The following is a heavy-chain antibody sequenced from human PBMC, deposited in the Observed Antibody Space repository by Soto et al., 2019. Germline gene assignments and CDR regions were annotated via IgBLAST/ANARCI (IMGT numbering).Heavy chain of an antibody. J-gene: IGHJ5*02. CDR3: ARVLRYFAYPGRHNWFDP. V-gene: IGHV1-69*13. Sequence: SVKVSCKASGGTFSSYAISWVRQAPGQGLEWMGGIIPIFGTANYAQKFQGRVTITADESTSTAYMELSSLRSEDTAVYYCARVLRYFAYPGRHNWFDPWGQGTLVTVS. D-gene: IGHD3-9*01. CDR2: IIPIFGTA. CDR1: GGTFSSYA.